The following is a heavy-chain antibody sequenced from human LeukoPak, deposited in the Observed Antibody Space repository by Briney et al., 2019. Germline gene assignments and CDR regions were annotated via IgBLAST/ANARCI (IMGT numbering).Heavy chain of an antibody. Sequence: SVLVSCKASGGTFSSYAISWVRQAPGQGLEWMGGIIPIFGTANYAQKFQGRVTITADESTSTAYMELSSLRSEDTAVYYCARDRSYGFSRAFDIWGQGTMVTVSS. CDR3: ARDRSYGFSRAFDI. CDR1: GGTFSSYA. J-gene: IGHJ3*02. CDR2: IIPIFGTA. D-gene: IGHD5-18*01. V-gene: IGHV1-69*13.